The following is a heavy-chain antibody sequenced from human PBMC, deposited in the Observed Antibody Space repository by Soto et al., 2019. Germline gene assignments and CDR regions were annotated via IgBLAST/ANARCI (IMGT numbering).Heavy chain of an antibody. CDR3: ARDRDYDGGAFDI. J-gene: IGHJ3*02. V-gene: IGHV3-66*01. CDR2: IYSGGST. Sequence: PGGSLRLSCAASGFTVSSNYMSWVRQAPGKGLEWVSVIYSGGSTYYADSVKGRFTISRDNSKNTLYLQMNSLRAEDTAVYYCARDRDYDGGAFDIWGQGTMVTVSS. D-gene: IGHD4-17*01. CDR1: GFTVSSNY.